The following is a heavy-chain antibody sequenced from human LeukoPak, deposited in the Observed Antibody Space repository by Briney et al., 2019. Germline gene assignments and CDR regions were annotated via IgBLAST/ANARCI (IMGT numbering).Heavy chain of an antibody. V-gene: IGHV4-59*08. CDR2: IYYSGST. CDR1: GGSISSHY. D-gene: IGHD4-23*01. Sequence: SETLSLTCTVSGGSISSHYWSWIRQPPGKGLEWIGYIYYSGSTNYNPSLKSRVTISVDTSKNQFSLKLSSVTAADTAVYYCARLRGGGGKNWFDPWGQGTLVTVSS. CDR3: ARLRGGGGKNWFDP. J-gene: IGHJ5*02.